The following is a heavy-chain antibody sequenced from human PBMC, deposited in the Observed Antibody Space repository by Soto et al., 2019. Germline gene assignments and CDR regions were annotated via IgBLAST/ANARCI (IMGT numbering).Heavy chain of an antibody. V-gene: IGHV4-30-2*01. CDR2: IYHSGST. Sequence: SETLSLTCAVSGGSISSGGYSWSWIRQPPGKGLEWIGYIYHSGSTYYNPSLKSRVTISVDRSKNQFSLKLSSVTAADTAMYYCARIAVAGTLRRAFDIWGQGTMVTVSS. CDR3: ARIAVAGTLRRAFDI. CDR1: GGSISSGGYS. D-gene: IGHD6-19*01. J-gene: IGHJ3*02.